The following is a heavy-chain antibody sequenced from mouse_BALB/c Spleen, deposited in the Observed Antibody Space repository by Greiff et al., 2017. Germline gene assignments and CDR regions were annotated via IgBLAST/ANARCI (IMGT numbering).Heavy chain of an antibody. D-gene: IGHD1-1*01. CDR3: ARRFIMYFDV. J-gene: IGHJ1*01. V-gene: IGHV1-7*01. Sequence: VKLQESGAELAKPGASVKMSCKASGYTFTSYWMHWVKQRPGQGLEWIGYINPSTGYTEYNQKFKDKATLTADKSSSTAYMQLSSLTSEDSAVYYCARRFIMYFDVWGAGTTVTVSS. CDR1: GYTFTSYW. CDR2: INPSTGYT.